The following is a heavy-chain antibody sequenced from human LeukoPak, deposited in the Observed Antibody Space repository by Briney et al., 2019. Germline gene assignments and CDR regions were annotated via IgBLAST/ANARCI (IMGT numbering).Heavy chain of an antibody. J-gene: IGHJ3*02. Sequence: GGSLRLSCTASGFTFDDYAMSWVRQAPGKGLEWVVLIRSKAYGGTTEYAASLNAKFTISRDDSKRIAYLQMNSLKTEDTAVYYCSRHSGGSPDAFDIWGQGTMVTVSS. CDR3: SRHSGGSPDAFDI. V-gene: IGHV3-49*04. CDR1: GFTFDDYA. D-gene: IGHD2-15*01. CDR2: IRSKAYGGTT.